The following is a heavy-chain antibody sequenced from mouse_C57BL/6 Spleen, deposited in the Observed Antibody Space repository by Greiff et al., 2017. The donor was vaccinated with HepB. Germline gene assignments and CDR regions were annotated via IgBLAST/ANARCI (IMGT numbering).Heavy chain of an antibody. V-gene: IGHV7-3*01. CDR1: GFTFTDYY. J-gene: IGHJ2*01. CDR3: AMSPGTYFDY. CDR2: IRNKANGYTT. D-gene: IGHD4-1*01. Sequence: EVHLVESGGGLVQPGGSLSLSCAASGFTFTDYYMSWVRQPPGKALEWLGFIRNKANGYTTEYSASVKGRFTISRANSQSILYLQMNALRAEDSATYYCAMSPGTYFDYRGQGTTLTVSA.